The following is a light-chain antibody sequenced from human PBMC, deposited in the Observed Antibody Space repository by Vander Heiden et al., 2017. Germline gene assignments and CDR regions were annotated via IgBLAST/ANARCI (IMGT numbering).Light chain of an antibody. CDR2: GAS. Sequence: EIVLTPSPGTLSLSPGERATLSCRASQSVSSSYLAWYQQKPGQAPRLLIYGASSRATGIPDRFSGSGSGTDFTLTISRLEPEDFAVYYCQQDGSSPITFGQGTLMEIK. CDR3: QQDGSSPIT. V-gene: IGKV3-20*01. J-gene: IGKJ5*01. CDR1: QSVSSSY.